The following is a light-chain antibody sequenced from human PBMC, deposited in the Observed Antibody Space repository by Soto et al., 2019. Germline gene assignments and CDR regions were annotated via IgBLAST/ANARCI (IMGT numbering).Light chain of an antibody. CDR2: HND. CDR3: AAWDDNLDGYV. CDR1: TPNIGKSA. Sequence: QSVLTQPPSVSGAPRQRVTISCSGSTPNIGKSAVNWYQQLPGKAPKLVIYHNDLLPSGVSDRFSGSKSGTSASLAISGLQSDDEADYYCAAWDDNLDGYVFGTGTKVTVL. V-gene: IGLV1-36*01. J-gene: IGLJ1*01.